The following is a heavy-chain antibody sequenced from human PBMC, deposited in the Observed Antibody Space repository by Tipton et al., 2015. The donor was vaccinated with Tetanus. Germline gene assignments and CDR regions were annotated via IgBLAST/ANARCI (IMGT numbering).Heavy chain of an antibody. CDR3: AGTNIPWGEAAY. Sequence: GSLRLSCAASGFTFTSYTMNWVRQAPGKGLEWVSSISSSSTYIYYADSVKSRFTISRDNARNSLYLQMNSLRAEDTAVYYCAGTNIPWGEAAYWGQGTLVTVSS. V-gene: IGHV3-21*01. CDR1: GFTFTSYT. J-gene: IGHJ4*02. D-gene: IGHD3-16*01. CDR2: ISSSSTYI.